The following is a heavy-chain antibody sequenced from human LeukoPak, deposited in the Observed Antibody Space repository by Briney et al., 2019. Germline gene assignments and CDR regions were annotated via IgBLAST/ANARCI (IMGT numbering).Heavy chain of an antibody. J-gene: IGHJ4*02. CDR3: ARNYYDSSGLLY. D-gene: IGHD3-22*01. V-gene: IGHV4-30-4*01. CDR1: GGSISSGDYY. CDR2: IYYSGST. Sequence: SETLSLTCTVSGGSISSGDYYWSWIRQPPGQGLEWIGYIYYSGSTYYNPSLKSRVTISVDTSKNQFSLKLSSVTAADTAVYYCARNYYDSSGLLYWGQGTLVTVSS.